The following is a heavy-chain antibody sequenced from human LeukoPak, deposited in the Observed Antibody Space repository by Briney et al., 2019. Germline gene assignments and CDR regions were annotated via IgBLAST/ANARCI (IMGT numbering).Heavy chain of an antibody. J-gene: IGHJ3*02. Sequence: RPSETLSLTCAVYGGSFSGYYWSWIRQPPGKGLEWIGEINHSGSTNYNPSLKSRVTISVETSKNQFSLKLSSVTAADTAVYYCAIFDAPHDAFDIWGQGTMVTVSS. CDR3: AIFDAPHDAFDI. CDR1: GGSFSGYY. D-gene: IGHD3-9*01. V-gene: IGHV4-34*01. CDR2: INHSGST.